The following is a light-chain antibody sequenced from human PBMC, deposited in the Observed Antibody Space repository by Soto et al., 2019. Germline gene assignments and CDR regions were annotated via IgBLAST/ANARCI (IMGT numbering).Light chain of an antibody. CDR3: GADHGSGSNFVYLV. V-gene: IGLV9-49*01. Sequence: QTVVTQPPSASASLGASVTLTCTLSSGYSNYKVDWYQQRPGKGPRFVMRVGTGGIVGSKGDGIPDRFSVLGSGLNRYLTIKNIQEEDESEYHCGADHGSGSNFVYLVFGGGTKLTVL. CDR1: SGYSNYK. J-gene: IGLJ2*01. CDR2: VGTGGIVG.